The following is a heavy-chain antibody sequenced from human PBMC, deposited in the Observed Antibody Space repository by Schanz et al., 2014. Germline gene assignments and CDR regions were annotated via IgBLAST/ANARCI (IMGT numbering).Heavy chain of an antibody. D-gene: IGHD5-12*01. CDR1: GGSISSGGYY. J-gene: IGHJ4*01. V-gene: IGHV4-31*03. CDR2: IYDGGST. Sequence: QVQLQESGPGLVKPSQTLSLTCTVSGGSISSGGYYWSWIRQHPGKGLEWIGYIYDGGSTYYNPSLKSRVTISVDTSKNQFSLRLSSVTAADTAVYYCARDFSAYVGNYFDYWGRGTLVTVSS. CDR3: ARDFSAYVGNYFDY.